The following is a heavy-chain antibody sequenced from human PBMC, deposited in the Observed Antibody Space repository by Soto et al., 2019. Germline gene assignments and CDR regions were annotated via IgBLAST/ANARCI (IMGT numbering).Heavy chain of an antibody. Sequence: GGSLRLSCAASGFTFDDYAMHWVRQAPGKGLEWVAGITCNGSNIYYADSVKGRFTISRDNSKNTLYLQMNSLRAEDTAVYYCAKPTHPGPGLYFDYWGQGTLVTVSS. CDR3: AKPTHPGPGLYFDY. CDR1: GFTFDDYA. J-gene: IGHJ4*02. CDR2: ITCNGSNI. V-gene: IGHV3-30*18. D-gene: IGHD2-2*01.